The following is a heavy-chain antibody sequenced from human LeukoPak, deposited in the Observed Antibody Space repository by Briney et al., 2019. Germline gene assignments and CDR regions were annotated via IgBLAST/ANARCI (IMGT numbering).Heavy chain of an antibody. CDR3: AKVASADAQARLNY. CDR1: GFTFSSNW. V-gene: IGHV3-74*01. CDR2: INEDGSTT. D-gene: IGHD6-19*01. J-gene: IGHJ4*02. Sequence: GGSLRLSCAASGFTFSSNWMHWVRHAPGKGLVWVSRINEDGSTTNYADSVKGRSTIFRDNAKNTLYLQMNSLRAEDTAVYYCAKVASADAQARLNYWGQGTLVTVSS.